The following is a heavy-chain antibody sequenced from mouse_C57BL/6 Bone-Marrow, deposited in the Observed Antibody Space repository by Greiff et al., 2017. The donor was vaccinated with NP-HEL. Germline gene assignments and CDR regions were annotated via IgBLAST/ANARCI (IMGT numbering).Heavy chain of an antibody. CDR3: ARTYYGSSPAWFAY. D-gene: IGHD1-1*01. J-gene: IGHJ3*01. V-gene: IGHV5-17*01. Sequence: EVQGVESGGGLVKPGGSLKLSCAASGFTFSDYGMHWVRQAPEKGLEWVANISSGSSTIYYADTVKGRFTISRDNAKNTLFLQMTSLRSEDTAMYYCARTYYGSSPAWFAYWGQGTLVTVSA. CDR1: GFTFSDYG. CDR2: ISSGSSTI.